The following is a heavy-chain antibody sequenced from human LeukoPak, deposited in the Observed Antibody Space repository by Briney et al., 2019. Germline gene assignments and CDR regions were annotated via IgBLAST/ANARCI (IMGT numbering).Heavy chain of an antibody. J-gene: IGHJ2*01. V-gene: IGHV4-4*07. CDR3: ARERPYSSSWYDWYFDL. D-gene: IGHD6-13*01. Sequence: PSETLSLTCTVSGGSISSYYWSWIRQPAGKGLEWIGRIYTSGSTNYNPSLKSRVTISVDTSKNQFSLKLSSVTAADTAVYYCARERPYSSSWYDWYFDLWGRGTLVTVSS. CDR1: GGSISSYY. CDR2: IYTSGST.